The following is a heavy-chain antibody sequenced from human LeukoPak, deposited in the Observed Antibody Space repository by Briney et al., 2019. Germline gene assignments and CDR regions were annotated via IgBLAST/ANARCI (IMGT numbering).Heavy chain of an antibody. CDR3: ARQRGIAAAGTCFDY. CDR2: IYPGDSDT. Sequence: GASLKISCKGSGYSFTSYWIGWVRQMPGKGLEWMGIIYPGDSDTRYSPSFQGQVTISADKSISTAYLQWSSLKASDTAMYYCARQRGIAAAGTCFDYWGQGTLVTVSS. V-gene: IGHV5-51*01. CDR1: GYSFTSYW. D-gene: IGHD6-13*01. J-gene: IGHJ4*02.